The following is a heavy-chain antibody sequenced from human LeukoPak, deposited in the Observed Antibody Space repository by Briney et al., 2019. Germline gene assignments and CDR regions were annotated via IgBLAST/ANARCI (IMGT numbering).Heavy chain of an antibody. CDR2: IKSKNVGGTT. CDR1: GFTFNNAW. J-gene: IGHJ5*02. CDR3: TSHAAFDP. Sequence: GGSMRFSCAASGFTFNNAWMNWVRQAPGKGLEWVGRIKSKNVGGTTDYAAPVKGRFTISRDDSKNTVYLQMNSLKIEDTAVYYCTSHAAFDPWGQGTLVTVSS. V-gene: IGHV3-15*01.